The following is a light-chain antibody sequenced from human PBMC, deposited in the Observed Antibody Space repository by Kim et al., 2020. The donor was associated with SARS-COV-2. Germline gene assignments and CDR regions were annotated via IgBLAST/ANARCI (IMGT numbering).Light chain of an antibody. J-gene: IGLJ3*02. Sequence: KTVTSSGTRSRSGIADNYVQWNQQRPGSAPTTVIYEDNQRPSGVPDRFSGSIDSSSNSASLTISGLKTEDEADYYCQSYDSSNHWVFGGGTQLTVL. CDR1: RSGIADNY. CDR3: QSYDSSNHWV. V-gene: IGLV6-57*03. CDR2: EDN.